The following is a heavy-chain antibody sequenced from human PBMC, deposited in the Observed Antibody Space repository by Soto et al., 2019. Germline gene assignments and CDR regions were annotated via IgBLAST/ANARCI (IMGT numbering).Heavy chain of an antibody. Sequence: ASVKVSCKVSGYTLTELSIHWVRQAPGKGLEWMGGFDPEDGETIYAQKFQGRVTMTEDTSTDTAYMELSSLRSEDTAVYYCATSPGVTPSPFDYWGQGTLVTVS. V-gene: IGHV1-24*01. CDR1: GYTLTELS. J-gene: IGHJ4*02. CDR3: ATSPGVTPSPFDY. CDR2: FDPEDGET. D-gene: IGHD4-4*01.